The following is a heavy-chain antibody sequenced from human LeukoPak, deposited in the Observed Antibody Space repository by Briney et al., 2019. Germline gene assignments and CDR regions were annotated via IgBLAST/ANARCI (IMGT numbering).Heavy chain of an antibody. D-gene: IGHD3-10*01. CDR3: ARVSLVRGAPDYYFDY. CDR2: ILYTGST. CDR1: GGSINNYY. V-gene: IGHV4-59*01. Sequence: SETLSLTCAVSGGSINNYYWTWIRQPPGKGLEWIGYILYTGSTNYSPSLKSRVTMSVDASKNEFSLTLRSLTAADTAVYYCARVSLVRGAPDYYFDYWGQGTLVTVSS. J-gene: IGHJ4*02.